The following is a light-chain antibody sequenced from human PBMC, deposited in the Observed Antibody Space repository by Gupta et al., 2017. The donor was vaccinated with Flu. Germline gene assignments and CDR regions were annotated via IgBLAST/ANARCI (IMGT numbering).Light chain of an antibody. CDR1: QGIKHY. J-gene: IGKJ1*01. CDR2: DAS. V-gene: IGKV1-27*01. CDR3: QRRDSPPRT. Sequence: DCQTTQSPSSLSASVGDRVTITCRASQGIKHYVAWYQQKPGEVPTFLIRDASSLQSGVPSRFSGSGSGTEFNLTISSLQPEDVGTYYCQRRDSPPRTLGQGTAVVVK.